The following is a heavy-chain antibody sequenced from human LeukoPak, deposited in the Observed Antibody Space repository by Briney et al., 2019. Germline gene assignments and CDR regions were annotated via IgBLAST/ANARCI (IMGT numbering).Heavy chain of an antibody. V-gene: IGHV4-59*11. CDR3: ARQMISWYFDY. J-gene: IGHJ4*02. Sequence: SETLSLTCTVSGGSISSHCWSWIRQPPGKGLEWIGYICYSGSTNYNPSLKSRVTTSVDTSKNQFSLKLSSVTAADTAVYYCARQMISWYFDYWGQGTLVTVSS. CDR2: ICYSGST. CDR1: GGSISSHC. D-gene: IGHD6-13*01.